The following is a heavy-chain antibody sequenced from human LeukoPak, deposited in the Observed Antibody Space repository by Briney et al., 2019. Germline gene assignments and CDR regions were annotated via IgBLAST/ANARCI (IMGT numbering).Heavy chain of an antibody. Sequence: SETLSLTCTVSGGSISSSSYYWGWIRQPPGNGLEWIGSIYYSGSTYYNPSLKSRVTISVDTSKNQFSLKLSSVTAADTAVYYCAAAAGITYYYYMDVWGKGTTVTVSS. J-gene: IGHJ6*03. CDR1: GGSISSSSYY. CDR3: AAAAGITYYYYMDV. D-gene: IGHD6-13*01. V-gene: IGHV4-39*07. CDR2: IYYSGST.